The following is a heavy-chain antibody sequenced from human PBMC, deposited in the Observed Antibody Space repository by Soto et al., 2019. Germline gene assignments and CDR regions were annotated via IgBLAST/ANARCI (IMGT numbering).Heavy chain of an antibody. V-gene: IGHV3-48*01. Sequence: EVPLVESGGGLVQPGGSLRLSCAASGFTFSSYSMNWVRQAPGKGLEWISYIDSTSSIIYYADSVKGRFTISRDNAKNSLYLPVNSLRAEDTAVYYCARDRGYNSYWGQGVLVTVSS. CDR2: IDSTSSII. D-gene: IGHD5-12*01. CDR3: ARDRGYNSY. CDR1: GFTFSSYS. J-gene: IGHJ4*02.